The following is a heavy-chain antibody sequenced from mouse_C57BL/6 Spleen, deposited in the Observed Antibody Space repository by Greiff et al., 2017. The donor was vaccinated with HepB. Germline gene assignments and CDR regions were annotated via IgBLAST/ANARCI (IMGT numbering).Heavy chain of an antibody. CDR1: GYAFSSSW. V-gene: IGHV1-82*01. CDR2: FYPGDGDT. D-gene: IGHD2-4*01. Sequence: VQLQQSGPELVKPGASVKISCKASGYAFSSSWMNWVKQRPGKGLEWIGRFYPGDGDTNYNGKFKGKATLTADKSSSTAYMQLSSLTSEDSAVYFCAKGGLRYFDYWGQGTTLTVSS. J-gene: IGHJ2*01. CDR3: AKGGLRYFDY.